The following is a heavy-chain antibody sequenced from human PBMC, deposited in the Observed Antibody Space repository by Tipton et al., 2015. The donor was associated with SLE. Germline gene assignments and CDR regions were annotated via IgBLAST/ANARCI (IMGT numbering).Heavy chain of an antibody. D-gene: IGHD2-2*01. CDR1: GGSIRSSYW. V-gene: IGHV4-4*02. CDR3: ATQGSTYYFDY. CDR2: IYHSGGS. Sequence: GLVKPSGTLSLTCAVSGGSIRSSYWWSWVRQPPGKGLEWIGEIYHSGGSKYNPSLKSRVTISVDKSKNQFSLKVRSVTAADTAVYYCATQGSTYYFDYWGQGTLVTVSS. J-gene: IGHJ4*02.